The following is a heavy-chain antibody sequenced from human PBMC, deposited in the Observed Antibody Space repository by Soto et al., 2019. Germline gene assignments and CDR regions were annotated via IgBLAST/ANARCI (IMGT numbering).Heavy chain of an antibody. CDR3: ARGLAARPLDY. CDR1: GGSISSGDYY. D-gene: IGHD6-6*01. Sequence: PSETLSLTCTVSGGSISSGDYYWSWIRQPPGKGLEWIGYIYYSGSTYYNPSLKSRVTISVDTSKNQFSLKLSSVTAADTAVYYCARGLAARPLDYWGQGTLVTVSS. J-gene: IGHJ4*02. CDR2: IYYSGST. V-gene: IGHV4-30-4*01.